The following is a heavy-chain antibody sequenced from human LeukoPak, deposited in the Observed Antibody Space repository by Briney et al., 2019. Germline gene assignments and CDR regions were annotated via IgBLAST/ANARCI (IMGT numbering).Heavy chain of an antibody. V-gene: IGHV4-34*01. D-gene: IGHD3-22*01. CDR3: ARGVHYEKRGYYQGGFDS. CDR1: GESLNNYY. Sequence: SETLSLTCDVYGESLNNYYWSWIRQPPGKGLEWIGEVNHSGVTKYHPSLKSRVTISVDTSKNQFSLKLTSVTAADTAVFYCARGVHYEKRGYYQGGFDSWGQGTLVTVSS. J-gene: IGHJ4*02. CDR2: VNHSGVT.